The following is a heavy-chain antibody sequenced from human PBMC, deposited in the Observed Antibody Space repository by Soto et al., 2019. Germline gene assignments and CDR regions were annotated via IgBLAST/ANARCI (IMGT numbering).Heavy chain of an antibody. CDR1: GFSLSSTRVA. CDR3: ARKWFDY. Sequence: VSGPTLVNPTQTLTLTCTFSGFSLSSTRVAVGWIRQPPGKALEWLALIYWDDDKRYSPSLKTRLTISKDTSKNQVVLTMTNMDPVDTATYYCARKWFDYWGQGTLVTVSS. V-gene: IGHV2-5*02. D-gene: IGHD1-26*01. CDR2: IYWDDDK. J-gene: IGHJ4*02.